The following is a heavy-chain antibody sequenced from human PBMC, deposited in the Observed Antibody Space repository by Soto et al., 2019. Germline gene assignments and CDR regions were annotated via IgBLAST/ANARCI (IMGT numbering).Heavy chain of an antibody. CDR1: GGSLSDNY. CDR3: ARGDSLSYVFCCSYYAQKGAYCMDV. J-gene: IGHJ6*03. CDR2: INHSGNT. V-gene: IGHV4-34*01. Sequence: SETLSLTCAVYGGSLSDNYWSWIRQPPGKGLEWIGEINHSGNTNYNPSLKSRVTISVDTSKNQVSLRLSSVTAADTAVYYCARGDSLSYVFCCSYYAQKGAYCMDVWGKGTTVTVSS. D-gene: IGHD3-22*01.